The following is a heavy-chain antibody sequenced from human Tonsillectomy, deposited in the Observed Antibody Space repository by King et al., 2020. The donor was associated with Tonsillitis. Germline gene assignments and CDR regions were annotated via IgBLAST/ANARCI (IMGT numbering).Heavy chain of an antibody. J-gene: IGHJ4*02. CDR1: GGSLTSSRHY. D-gene: IGHD1-26*01. V-gene: IGHV4-61*01. CDR2: LQYNGFT. CDR3: ASERLGATRGDFDY. Sequence: VQLQESGPGLVKPSETLSLTRLVSGGSLTSSRHYWTWIRQTPGKGLGWIGCLQYNGFTPYNPSLKSRVTISVDTSKNQFSLTLNSMTAADTAIYYCASERLGATRGDFDYWGQGSLVTVSS.